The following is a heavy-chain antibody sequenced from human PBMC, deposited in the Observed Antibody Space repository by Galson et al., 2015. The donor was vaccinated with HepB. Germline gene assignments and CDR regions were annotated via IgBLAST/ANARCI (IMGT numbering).Heavy chain of an antibody. Sequence: SLRLSCAASGFTFSNAWMSWVRQAPGKGLEWVGRIKSNTDGGTTDYAAPAKGRFTISRDDSKNTLYLQMNSLKTEDTAVYYCTTGSTMVRGVNYGMDVWGQGTTVTVSS. D-gene: IGHD3-10*01. V-gene: IGHV3-15*01. CDR1: GFTFSNAW. CDR3: TTGSTMVRGVNYGMDV. CDR2: IKSNTDGGTT. J-gene: IGHJ6*02.